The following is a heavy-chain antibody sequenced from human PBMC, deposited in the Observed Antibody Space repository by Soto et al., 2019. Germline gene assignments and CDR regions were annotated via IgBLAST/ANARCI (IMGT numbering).Heavy chain of an antibody. CDR1: GGSISSYY. CDR3: ARRSGYDLHFDY. V-gene: IGHV4-59*08. CDR2: IYYSGST. J-gene: IGHJ4*02. D-gene: IGHD5-12*01. Sequence: SETLSLTCTVSGGSISSYYWNWIRQPPGKGLEWIGYIYYSGSTNYNPSLKSRVTISIDTSKNQFSLKLSSVTAADTAVYYCARRSGYDLHFDYWGQGTLVTVSS.